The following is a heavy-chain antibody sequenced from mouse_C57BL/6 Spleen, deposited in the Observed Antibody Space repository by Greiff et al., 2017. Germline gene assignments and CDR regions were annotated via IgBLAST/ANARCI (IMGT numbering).Heavy chain of an antibody. CDR3: AREDYYSNSFDY. CDR2: IYPGSGST. J-gene: IGHJ2*01. Sequence: VQLQQSGAELVKPGASVKMSCKASGYTFTSYWITWVKQRPGQGLEWIGDIYPGSGSTNYNEKFKSKATLTVDTSSSTAYMQLSSLTSEDSAVYYCAREDYYSNSFDYWGQGTTLTVSS. D-gene: IGHD2-5*01. V-gene: IGHV1-55*01. CDR1: GYTFTSYW.